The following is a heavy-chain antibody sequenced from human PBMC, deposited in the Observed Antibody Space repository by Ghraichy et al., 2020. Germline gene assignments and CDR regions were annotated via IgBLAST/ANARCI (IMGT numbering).Heavy chain of an antibody. CDR1: GYTFTDYY. D-gene: IGHD5-12*01. CDR3: AREVEDSGYDSDNFDI. Sequence: ASVKVSCKSSGYTFTDYYLHWVRRSPGKGLEWMGWLHPNNGGTHCPLKFLGRVTMTRDKSTSTAYMELNRLTSDDTAIYYCAREVEDSGYDSDNFDIWRHRTKVTVPS. V-gene: IGHV1-2*02. CDR2: LHPNNGGT. J-gene: IGHJ3*02.